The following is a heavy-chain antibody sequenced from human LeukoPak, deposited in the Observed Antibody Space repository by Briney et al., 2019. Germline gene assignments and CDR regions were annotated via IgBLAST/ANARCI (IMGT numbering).Heavy chain of an antibody. J-gene: IGHJ6*03. CDR3: AKTPSYYYNYYMDV. CDR2: INYNGGT. V-gene: IGHV4-39*01. CDR1: GGSISRSNYY. Sequence: PSETLSLTCTVSGGSISRSNYYWGWIRQPPGKGLEWIGNINYNGGTYYNPSLKSRVTMYVDTSKNQFSLKLYSVIAADTAVYYCAKTPSYYYNYYMDVWGKGTTVIVSS. D-gene: IGHD4-23*01.